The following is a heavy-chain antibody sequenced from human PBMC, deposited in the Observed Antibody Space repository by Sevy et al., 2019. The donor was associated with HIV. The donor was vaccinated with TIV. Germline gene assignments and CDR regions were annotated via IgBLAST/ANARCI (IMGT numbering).Heavy chain of an antibody. V-gene: IGHV4-59*01. D-gene: IGHD5-12*01. CDR1: GGSFSGYY. CDR2: IHYSGST. J-gene: IGHJ5*02. Sequence: SETLSLTCAVYGGSFSGYYWSWIRQPPGKKLEWIGYIHYSGSTKYNPSLNSRVTMSVDTSKNQFSLKLTSVTAADTAVYYCARAPPVRSGDDSLNWFDPWGQGTLVTVSS. CDR3: ARAPPVRSGDDSLNWFDP.